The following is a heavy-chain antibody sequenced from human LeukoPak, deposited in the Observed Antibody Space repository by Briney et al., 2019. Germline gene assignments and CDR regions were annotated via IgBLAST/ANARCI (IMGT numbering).Heavy chain of an antibody. D-gene: IGHD2-15*01. CDR3: ARMGDFCSGANCHLDAFDF. V-gene: IGHV3-48*03. Sequence: PGGSLRLSCTASGFTFSKYEMNWVRQAPGKGLEWVAYIGSSDRGSAIHYADSVKGRFTISRDNAKTSVYLQMNGLRVEDSAIYFCARMGDFCSGANCHLDAFDFWGQGTMVTVSS. CDR1: GFTFSKYE. J-gene: IGHJ3*01. CDR2: IGSSDRGSAI.